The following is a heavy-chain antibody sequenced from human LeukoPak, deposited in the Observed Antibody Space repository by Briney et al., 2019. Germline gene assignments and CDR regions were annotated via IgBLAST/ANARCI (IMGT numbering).Heavy chain of an antibody. J-gene: IGHJ3*02. D-gene: IGHD3-16*01. CDR1: GDSISRYY. V-gene: IGHV4-59*08. CDR2: VYYSDST. Sequence: TSETLSLTCTVSGDSISRYYWGWIRQPPGKGLEWIGYVYYSDSTQYNPSLNSRVTISVATPKKQFSLRLTSVTAADTAVYYCARSGYAFGADAFDIWGQGAMVAVPS. CDR3: ARSGYAFGADAFDI.